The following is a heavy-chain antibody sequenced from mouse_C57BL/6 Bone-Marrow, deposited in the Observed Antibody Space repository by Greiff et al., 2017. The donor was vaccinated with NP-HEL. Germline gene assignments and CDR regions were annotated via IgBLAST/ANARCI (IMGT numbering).Heavy chain of an antibody. CDR1: GYTFTDYE. D-gene: IGHD2-4*01. CDR3: TRSSYDYDEGYYYAD. Sequence: QVQLQQSGAELVRPGASVTLSCQASGYTFTDYEMHWVTQTPVHGLEWIGAIDPEPGGTAYKQKFKGKAILTADKSSSTAYMELRSLTSEDSAVYYCTRSSYDYDEGYYYADRGNGTTLTAAS. V-gene: IGHV1-15*01. CDR2: IDPEPGGT. J-gene: IGHJ2*01.